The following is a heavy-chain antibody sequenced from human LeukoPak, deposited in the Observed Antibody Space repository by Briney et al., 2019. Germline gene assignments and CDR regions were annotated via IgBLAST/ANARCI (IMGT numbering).Heavy chain of an antibody. CDR3: ARAGHLLWFGEPAPPDIGGWFDP. V-gene: IGHV3-21*01. Sequence: GGSLRLSCAASGFTFSSFGMNWVRQAPGKGLEWVSSISSSSSYIYYADSLKGRFTISRDNAKNSLYLQMNSLRAEDTAVYYCARAGHLLWFGEPAPPDIGGWFDPWGQGTLVTVSS. J-gene: IGHJ5*02. CDR2: ISSSSSYI. CDR1: GFTFSSFG. D-gene: IGHD3-10*01.